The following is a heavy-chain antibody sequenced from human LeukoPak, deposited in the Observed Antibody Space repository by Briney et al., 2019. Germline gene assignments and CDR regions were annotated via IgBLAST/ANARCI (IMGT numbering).Heavy chain of an antibody. J-gene: IGHJ4*02. CDR1: GFTFSSYA. D-gene: IGHD3-22*01. CDR3: ARGWGLLGSYDSFHYFDY. V-gene: IGHV3-64*01. Sequence: GGSLRLSCAASGFTFSSYAMSWVRQAPGKGLEYVSAISSNGGSTYYANSVKGRFTISRDNSKNTLYLQMGSLRAEDMAVYYCARGWGLLGSYDSFHYFDYWGQGTLVTVSS. CDR2: ISSNGGST.